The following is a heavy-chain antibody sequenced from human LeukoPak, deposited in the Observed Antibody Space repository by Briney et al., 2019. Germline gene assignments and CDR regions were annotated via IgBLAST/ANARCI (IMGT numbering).Heavy chain of an antibody. J-gene: IGHJ3*02. CDR1: GGSISNYY. Sequence: SETLSLTCTVSGGSISNYYWSWLRQPPGKGLEWIGYIYYSGSTNYNPSLKNRVTISVDTSKTQFSLKLNSVTAADTAVYYCARRIAAADAFDIWGQGTMDTVSS. CDR2: IYYSGST. CDR3: ARRIAAADAFDI. D-gene: IGHD6-13*01. V-gene: IGHV4-59*08.